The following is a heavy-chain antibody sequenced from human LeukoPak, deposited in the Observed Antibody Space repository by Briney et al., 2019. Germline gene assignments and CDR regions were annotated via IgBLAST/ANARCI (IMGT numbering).Heavy chain of an antibody. J-gene: IGHJ4*02. CDR3: AKDFPSQLPYYYDSSGLFDY. Sequence: GRSLRLSCAASGFTFSSYGMHWVRQVPGKGLEWVAVISYDGSNKYYADSVKGRFTISRDNSKNTLYLQMNSLRAEDTAVYYCAKDFPSQLPYYYDSSGLFDYWGQGTLVTVSS. CDR1: GFTFSSYG. CDR2: ISYDGSNK. V-gene: IGHV3-30*18. D-gene: IGHD3-22*01.